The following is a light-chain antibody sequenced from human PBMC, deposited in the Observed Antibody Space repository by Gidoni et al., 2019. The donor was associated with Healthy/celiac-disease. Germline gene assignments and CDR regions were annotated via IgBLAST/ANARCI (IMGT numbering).Light chain of an antibody. J-gene: IGKJ5*01. CDR1: QSVSSSY. V-gene: IGKV3-20*01. CDR3: QQYGRSLIT. Sequence: EIVLTQSTGTLSLAPGERATLSCRASQSVSSSYLAWYQQKPGQAPRLLIYGASSRATGIPDRFSCSVSGTDFTLTISRLEPEDFAVYYGQQYGRSLITCGQGIRLEIK. CDR2: GAS.